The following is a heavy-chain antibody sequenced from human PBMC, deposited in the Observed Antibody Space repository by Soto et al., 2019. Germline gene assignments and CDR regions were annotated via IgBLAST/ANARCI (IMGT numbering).Heavy chain of an antibody. CDR3: ATGASLWLRYYYYGMDV. CDR2: IYYSGST. V-gene: IGHV4-39*01. CDR1: GGSISSSSYY. D-gene: IGHD5-18*01. Sequence: SETLSLTCTVSGGSISSSSYYWGWIRQPPGKGLEWIGSIYYSGSTYYNPSLKSRVTISVDTSKNQFSLKLSSVTAADTAVYYCATGASLWLRYYYYGMDVWGQGTTVTVSS. J-gene: IGHJ6*02.